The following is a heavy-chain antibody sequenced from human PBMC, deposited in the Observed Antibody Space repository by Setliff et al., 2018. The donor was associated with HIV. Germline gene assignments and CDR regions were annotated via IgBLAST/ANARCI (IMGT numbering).Heavy chain of an antibody. J-gene: IGHJ4*02. D-gene: IGHD6-6*01. CDR1: GFTFSSYS. Sequence: GGSLRLSCAASGFTFSSYSMNWVRQAPGKGLEWVSYISSSSSTIYYADSVKGRFTISRVNAKNSLYLQMNSLRAADTAVYYCATRPRIAARPFDYWGQGMLVTVSS. CDR3: ATRPRIAARPFDY. V-gene: IGHV3-48*01. CDR2: ISSSSSTI.